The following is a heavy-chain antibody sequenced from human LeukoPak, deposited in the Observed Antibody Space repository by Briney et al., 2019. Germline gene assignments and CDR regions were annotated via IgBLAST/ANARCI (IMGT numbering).Heavy chain of an antibody. CDR2: IRAGGGGS. CDR1: RFTFSSYA. D-gene: IGHD3-10*01. J-gene: IGHJ4*02. V-gene: IGHV3-23*01. Sequence: PGGSLRPSCAAARFTFSSYAMSWVRQAPGEGLGWVSSIRAGGGGSYYADSVQGRFTISRDTAKNTLYLQMSSLRAEDTAVYYCAKGGRMVRGVIVTNYYFDYWGQGTLVTVSS. CDR3: AKGGRMVRGVIVTNYYFDY.